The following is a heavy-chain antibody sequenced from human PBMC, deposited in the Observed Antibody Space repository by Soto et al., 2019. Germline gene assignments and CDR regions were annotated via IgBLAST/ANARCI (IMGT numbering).Heavy chain of an antibody. Sequence: GGSLRLSCAASGFSVSTNFMNWVRQAPGKGLQWVSVIYNDGSTFYADSVKGRFTISRDNSKNTVYLQMSRLRADDTAMYYCARDGGFNTAWGRGTLVTVSS. D-gene: IGHD2-15*01. V-gene: IGHV3-53*01. CDR3: ARDGGFNTA. CDR1: GFSVSTNF. J-gene: IGHJ5*02. CDR2: IYNDGST.